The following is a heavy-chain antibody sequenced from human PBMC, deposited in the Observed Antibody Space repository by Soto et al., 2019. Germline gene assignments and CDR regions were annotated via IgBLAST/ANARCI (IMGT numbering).Heavy chain of an antibody. CDR2: IYYSGST. CDR3: ANLILTGYYDAFDI. Sequence: SLSLTCTVSGGSISSGGYYWSWIRQHPGKGLEWIGYIYYSGSTYYNPSLKSRVTISVDTSKNQFSLKLSSVTAADTAVYYCANLILTGYYDAFDIWGQGTMVTVSS. V-gene: IGHV4-31*03. J-gene: IGHJ3*02. D-gene: IGHD3-9*01. CDR1: GGSISSGGYY.